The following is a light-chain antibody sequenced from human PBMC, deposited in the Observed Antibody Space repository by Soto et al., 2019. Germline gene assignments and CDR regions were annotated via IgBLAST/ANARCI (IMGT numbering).Light chain of an antibody. CDR3: LQYDNFPCT. CDR1: QDIGSD. J-gene: IGKJ1*01. CDR2: AAS. Sequence: DIQMTQSPSSLSASVGDRVIITCRASQDIGSDLAWYQQKPGKAPERLIYAASNLQNGVRSRFSGSRSGSEFTLTISSLQPEDFEAYDCLQYDNFPCTCGQGTMVYIK. V-gene: IGKV1-17*01.